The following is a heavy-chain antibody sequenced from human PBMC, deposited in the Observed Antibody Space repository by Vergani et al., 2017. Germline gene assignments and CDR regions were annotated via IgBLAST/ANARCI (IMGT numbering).Heavy chain of an antibody. CDR1: GYTFVNHP. CDR3: SRSQRATNDFDL. Sequence: QAQLGQSDSDVKKPGDSVTSSCKTFGYTFVNHPITWVRQAPGQGLEWMGWLSPYNHKTLYSQKVAGRVTMTSDTSSSTVFLELRRLTSDDTAIYYCSRSQRATNDFDLWGRGTLVTVSS. CDR2: LSPYNHKT. V-gene: IGHV1-18*04. J-gene: IGHJ4*02.